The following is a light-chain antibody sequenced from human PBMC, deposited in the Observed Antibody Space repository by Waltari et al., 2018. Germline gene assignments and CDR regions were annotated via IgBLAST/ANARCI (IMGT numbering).Light chain of an antibody. CDR2: YDS. V-gene: IGLV3-21*04. CDR1: SLGTKT. J-gene: IGLJ3*02. Sequence: SYVLNQPPSVSVAPGKTARISCRGTSLGTKTVHWYQQKPGQAPVLVIHYDSGRPSGIPERFSGSTSGNTATLTIKWVEAGDEAEYFCQVWDFTQGVFGGGTKLTVL. CDR3: QVWDFTQGV.